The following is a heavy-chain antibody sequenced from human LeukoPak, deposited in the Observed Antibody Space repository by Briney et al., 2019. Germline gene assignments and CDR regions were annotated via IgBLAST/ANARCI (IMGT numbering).Heavy chain of an antibody. V-gene: IGHV1-18*01. CDR2: ISAHNGNT. CDR3: ATDLPVAGTFTY. J-gene: IGHJ4*02. Sequence: ASVKVSCKASNYTFTNYGISWVRQAPGQGLEWMGWISAHNGNTNYAQKFQGRVTMTEDTSTDTAYMEVSSLRSEDTAVYYCATDLPVAGTFTYWGQGTLVTVSS. D-gene: IGHD6-19*01. CDR1: NYTFTNYG.